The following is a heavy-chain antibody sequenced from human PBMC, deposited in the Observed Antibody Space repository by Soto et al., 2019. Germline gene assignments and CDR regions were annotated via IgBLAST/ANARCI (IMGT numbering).Heavy chain of an antibody. Sequence: QVQLQQWGAGLLKPSETLSLTCAVYGGSFSGYYWSWIRQPPGKGLEWIGEINHSGGTNYNPSLTSRVTISVDTSKNQFSLKLSSVTAADTAVYYCARRIRYFDWLLYGGWFDPWGQGTLVTVSS. D-gene: IGHD3-9*01. J-gene: IGHJ5*02. CDR1: GGSFSGYY. V-gene: IGHV4-34*01. CDR3: ARRIRYFDWLLYGGWFDP. CDR2: INHSGGT.